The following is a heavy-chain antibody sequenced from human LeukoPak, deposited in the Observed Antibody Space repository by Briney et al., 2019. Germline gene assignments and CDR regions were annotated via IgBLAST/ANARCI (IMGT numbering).Heavy chain of an antibody. J-gene: IGHJ4*02. CDR2: IYWNDDK. Sequence: SGPTLVKPTQTLTLTCTFSGFSLSTSGVGVGWIRQPPGKALEWLALIYWNDDKRYGPSLKNRLTITKDTSKNQVVLTMTNMDPVDTATYYCAHYDDYRGDFDYWGQGTLVTVSS. CDR1: GFSLSTSGVG. V-gene: IGHV2-5*01. CDR3: AHYDDYRGDFDY. D-gene: IGHD4-17*01.